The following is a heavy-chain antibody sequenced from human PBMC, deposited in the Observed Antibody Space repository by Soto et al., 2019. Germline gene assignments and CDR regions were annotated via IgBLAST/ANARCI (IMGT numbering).Heavy chain of an antibody. J-gene: IGHJ5*02. D-gene: IGHD1-1*01. V-gene: IGHV4-4*07. CDR3: VRDGTKTLRDWFDP. CDR1: GASISGFY. Sequence: KTSETLSITCTVSGASISGFYWSWIRKSAGKGLEWIGRIYATGTTDYNPSLKSQVMMSVDTSKKQFSLKLRSVTAADTAVYYCVRDGTKTLRDWFDPWGQGISVTVSS. CDR2: IYATGTT.